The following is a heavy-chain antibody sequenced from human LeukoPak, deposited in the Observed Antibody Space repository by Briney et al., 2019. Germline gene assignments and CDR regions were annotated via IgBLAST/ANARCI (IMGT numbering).Heavy chain of an antibody. V-gene: IGHV4-38-2*02. CDR2: IYHSGST. J-gene: IGHJ4*02. CDR1: GYSIRSGYH. D-gene: IGHD3-22*01. Sequence: SETLSLTCTVSGYSIRSGYHWGWIRPPPGKGLEWIGIIYHSGSTSYNPSLRSRVTISADTSKNQYSLKLISVTAADTAVYYCARTITYYFDSSGHLDCWGQGALVTVSS. CDR3: ARTITYYFDSSGHLDC.